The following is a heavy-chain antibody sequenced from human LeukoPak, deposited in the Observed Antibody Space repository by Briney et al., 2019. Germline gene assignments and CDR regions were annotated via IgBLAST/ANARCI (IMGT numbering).Heavy chain of an antibody. CDR2: IKQDGSEK. D-gene: IGHD3-3*01. J-gene: IGHJ3*02. Sequence: GGSLRLSCAASGFTFSSYWMSWVRQAPGKGLEWVANIKQDGSEKYYVDSVKGRFTISRDNSKNTLYLQMNSLRAEDTAVYYCARGSRDYQFLEWLFHGGAFDIWGQGTMVTVSS. CDR1: GFTFSSYW. V-gene: IGHV3-7*01. CDR3: ARGSRDYQFLEWLFHGGAFDI.